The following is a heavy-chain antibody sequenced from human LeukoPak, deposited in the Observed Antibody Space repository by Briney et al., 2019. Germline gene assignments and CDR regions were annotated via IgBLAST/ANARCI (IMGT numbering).Heavy chain of an antibody. CDR2: IYHSGST. V-gene: IGHV4-4*02. J-gene: IGHJ4*02. D-gene: IGHD3-9*01. CDR3: ARHLRLVTAFDY. Sequence: SETLSLTCAVSGGSISSSNWWSWVRPPPGKGLEWIGEIYHSGSTNYNPSLKSRVTISVDKSKNQFSLKLSSVTAADTAVYYCARHLRLVTAFDYWGQGTVVTVSS. CDR1: GGSISSSNW.